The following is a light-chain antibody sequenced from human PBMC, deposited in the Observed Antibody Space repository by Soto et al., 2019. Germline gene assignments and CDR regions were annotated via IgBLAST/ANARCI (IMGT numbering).Light chain of an antibody. CDR2: AAS. CDR3: QQNAITPPWT. J-gene: IGKJ1*01. Sequence: QLTQSPSSLSASVGDRVIITCRASQSVSRSLNWYQQKPGQPPKLLLYAASTLHSGVPSRFSGSGSGTEFTLTISSLQPEDFENYYCQQNAITPPWTFGQGTKVDIK. CDR1: QSVSRS. V-gene: IGKV1-39*01.